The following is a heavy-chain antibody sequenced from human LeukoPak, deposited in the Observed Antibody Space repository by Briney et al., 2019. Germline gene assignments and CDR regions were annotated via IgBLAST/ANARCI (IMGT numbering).Heavy chain of an antibody. CDR1: GFSFSNYG. D-gene: IGHD4/OR15-4a*01. J-gene: IGHJ4*02. V-gene: IGHV3-30*18. Sequence: PGRSLRLSCAASGFSFSNYGIHWLRQAPGKGLEWVAVISYDGRNKYYVDSVKGRFTISRDNSKNTSSLQMNSLRAEDTAVYYCAKDQGPDVYGDLRYFDLWGQGALVTVSS. CDR2: ISYDGRNK. CDR3: AKDQGPDVYGDLRYFDL.